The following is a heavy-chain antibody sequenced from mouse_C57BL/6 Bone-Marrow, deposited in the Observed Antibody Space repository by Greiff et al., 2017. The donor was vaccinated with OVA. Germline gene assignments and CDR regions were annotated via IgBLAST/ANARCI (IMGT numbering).Heavy chain of an antibody. J-gene: IGHJ1*03. Sequence: QVQLQQPGAELVRPGSSVKLSCKASGYTFTSYWMHWVKQRPIQGLEWIGNIDPSDSETHYNQKFKDKATLTVNKSSSTAYMQLSSLTSEDSAVYYCARGTTVEELYFEVWGTGATVTVSS. CDR2: IDPSDSET. CDR3: ARGTTVEELYFEV. CDR1: GYTFTSYW. D-gene: IGHD1-1*01. V-gene: IGHV1-52*01.